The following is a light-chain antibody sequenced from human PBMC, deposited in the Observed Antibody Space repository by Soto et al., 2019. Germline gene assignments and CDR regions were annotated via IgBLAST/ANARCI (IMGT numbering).Light chain of an antibody. V-gene: IGKV1-33*01. CDR3: QQYDSLPT. J-gene: IGKJ4*01. CDR2: DVS. CDR1: QDISNY. Sequence: DIQMTQSPSSLSASVGDRVTITCQASQDISNYLNWFQQKPGKAPKLLIYDVSTLETGVPSRFSGSGSGTDFTLSISDLQPEDIATYYCQQYDSLPTFGGGTKVEIK.